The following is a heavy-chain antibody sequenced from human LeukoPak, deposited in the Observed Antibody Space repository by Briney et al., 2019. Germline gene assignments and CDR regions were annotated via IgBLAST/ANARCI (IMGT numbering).Heavy chain of an antibody. D-gene: IGHD3-9*01. CDR1: GGSISSSSYY. CDR2: IYYSGST. CDR3: ARRYFDWLFDY. V-gene: IGHV4-39*01. Sequence: SETLSLTCTVSGGSISSSSYYWGWIRQPPGKGLEWIGSIYYSGSTYYNPSLKSRVTISVDTSKNQFSLKLSSVTAADTAVYYCARRYFDWLFDYWGQGTLVTVSS. J-gene: IGHJ4*02.